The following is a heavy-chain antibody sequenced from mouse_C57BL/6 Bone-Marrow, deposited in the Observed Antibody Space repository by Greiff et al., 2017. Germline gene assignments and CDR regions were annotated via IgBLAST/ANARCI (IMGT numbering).Heavy chain of an antibody. CDR3: ARGGSYYAMDD. CDR2: IFPGSGST. V-gene: IGHV1-75*01. CDR1: GYTFTDYY. J-gene: IGHJ4*01. Sequence: VQLQQSGPELVKPGASVKISCKASGYTFTDYYINWVKQRPGQGLEWIGWIFPGSGSTYYNEKFKGKATLTVEQSSSTAYMLLSSLSSEDAAVYFCARGGSYYAMDDWGQGTAVTVSS. D-gene: IGHD1-1*02.